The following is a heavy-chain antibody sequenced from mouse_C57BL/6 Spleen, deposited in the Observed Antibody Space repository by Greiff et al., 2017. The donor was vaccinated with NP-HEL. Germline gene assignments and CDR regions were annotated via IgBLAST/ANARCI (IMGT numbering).Heavy chain of an antibody. J-gene: IGHJ3*01. CDR1: GYTFTDYE. CDR2: IDPETGGT. Sequence: QVQLQQSGAELVRPGASVTLSCKASGYTFTDYEMHWVKQTPVHGLEWIGAIDPETGGTAYNQKFKGKAILTADKSSSTAYMELRSLTSEDSAVYYCTRKDYYGSRVFAYWGQGTLVTVSA. D-gene: IGHD1-1*01. V-gene: IGHV1-15*01. CDR3: TRKDYYGSRVFAY.